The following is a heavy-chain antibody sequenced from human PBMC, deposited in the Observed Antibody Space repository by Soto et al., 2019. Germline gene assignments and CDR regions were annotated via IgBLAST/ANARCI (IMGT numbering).Heavy chain of an antibody. CDR1: GYTFTGYY. V-gene: IGHV1-2*02. J-gene: IGHJ4*02. CDR3: ARSYVWGSPHAD. Sequence: ASVKVSCKASGYTFTGYYMHWVRQAPGQGLEWMGWINPNSGGTNYAQKFQGRVTMTRDTSISTAYMELSRLRSDDTAVYYCARSYVWGSPHADWGQGTLVTVSS. CDR2: INPNSGGT. D-gene: IGHD3-16*01.